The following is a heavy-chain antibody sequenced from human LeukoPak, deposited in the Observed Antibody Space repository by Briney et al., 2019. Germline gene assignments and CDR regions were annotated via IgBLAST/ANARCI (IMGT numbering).Heavy chain of an antibody. CDR1: GGSFSGYY. V-gene: IGHV4-34*01. CDR2: ISHSGST. J-gene: IGHJ6*02. D-gene: IGHD2-2*03. CDR3: ARGRYGYCSSTSCYRSPNYYYYYGMDV. Sequence: PSETRSLTCAVYGGSFSGYYWSWIRQPPGKGLEWIGEISHSGSTNYNPSLKSRVTISVDTSKNQFSLKLSSVTAADTAVYYCARGRYGYCSSTSCYRSPNYYYYYGMDVWGQGTTVTVSS.